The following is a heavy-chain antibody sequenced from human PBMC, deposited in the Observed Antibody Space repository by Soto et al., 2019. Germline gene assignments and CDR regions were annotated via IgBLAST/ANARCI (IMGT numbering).Heavy chain of an antibody. V-gene: IGHV3-21*01. CDR1: GFTFSSYS. CDR2: ISSSSSYI. D-gene: IGHD5-18*01. J-gene: IGHJ4*02. CDR3: GASRGYSYVAG. Sequence: EVQLVESGGGLVKPGGSLRLSCAASGFTFSSYSMNWVRKAPGKGLEWVSSISSSSSYIYYADSVKGRFTISRDNAKNSRYLQMNSLRAEDTAVYYFGASRGYSYVAGWGQGTLVTVSS.